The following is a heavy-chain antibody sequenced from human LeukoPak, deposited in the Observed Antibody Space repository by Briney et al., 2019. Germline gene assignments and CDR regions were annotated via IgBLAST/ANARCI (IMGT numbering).Heavy chain of an antibody. D-gene: IGHD5-18*01. V-gene: IGHV3-23*01. CDR3: AKGRLIRMQLWFGDY. J-gene: IGHJ4*02. CDR1: GFTFSSYA. CDR2: ISGSGGST. Sequence: GGSLRLSCAASGFTFSSYAMSWVRQAPGKGREWVSAISGSGGSTYYADSVKGRFTISRDNSKNTLYLQMNSLRAEDTAVYYCAKGRLIRMQLWFGDYWGQGTLVTVSS.